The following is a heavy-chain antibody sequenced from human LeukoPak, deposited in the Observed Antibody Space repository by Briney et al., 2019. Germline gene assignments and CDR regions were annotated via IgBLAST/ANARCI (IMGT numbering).Heavy chain of an antibody. CDR2: ISSSSSYI. Sequence: GGSLRLSCAASGFTFSSYSMNWVRQAPGKGLEWVSSISSSSSYIYYADSVKGRFTISRDNAKHSLYLQMNSLRAEDTAVYYCARVGVVPAAIPVDGFDPWGQGTLVTVSS. D-gene: IGHD2-2*02. CDR3: ARVGVVPAAIPVDGFDP. J-gene: IGHJ5*02. V-gene: IGHV3-21*01. CDR1: GFTFSSYS.